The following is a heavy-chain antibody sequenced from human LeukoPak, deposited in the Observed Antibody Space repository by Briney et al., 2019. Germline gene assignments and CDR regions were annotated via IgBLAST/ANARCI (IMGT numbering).Heavy chain of an antibody. J-gene: IGHJ4*02. CDR1: GLTFSAYA. CDR3: ARDRYSSGWYGDFY. Sequence: PGGSLRLSCAASGLTFSAYAMNWVRQAPGKGLEWVSAISRSGTGTYYADSVKGRFTISRDNAKNSLYLQMNSLRAEDTAVYYCARDRYSSGWYGDFYWGQGTLVTVSS. V-gene: IGHV3-23*01. CDR2: ISRSGTGT. D-gene: IGHD6-19*01.